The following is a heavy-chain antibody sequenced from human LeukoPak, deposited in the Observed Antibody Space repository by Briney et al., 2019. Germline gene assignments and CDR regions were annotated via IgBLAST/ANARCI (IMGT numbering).Heavy chain of an antibody. CDR3: AKGRALEVVAAFNY. V-gene: IGHV3-23*01. CDR2: ISASGANT. D-gene: IGHD2-15*01. Sequence: PGGSLRLSCAASGFTFNNYALGWVRQAPGKGLEWVSAISASGANTYYADSVKGPFTISRDYSKNTLYLQMNSLRAGDTAVYYCAKGRALEVVAAFNYWGQGTVVTVSS. CDR1: GFTFNNYA. J-gene: IGHJ4*02.